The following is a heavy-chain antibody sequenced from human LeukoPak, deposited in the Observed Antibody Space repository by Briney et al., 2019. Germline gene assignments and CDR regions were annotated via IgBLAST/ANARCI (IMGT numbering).Heavy chain of an antibody. J-gene: IGHJ5*02. Sequence: ASVKVSCKASGYTFTGYYMHWVRQAPGQGLEWMGWINPNSGGTNYAQKFQGRVTMTRDTSISTAYMELSRLRSDDTAVYYCARDAYIIIVATNWFDPWGQGTLVTVSS. D-gene: IGHD5-12*01. CDR1: GYTFTGYY. CDR2: INPNSGGT. V-gene: IGHV1-2*02. CDR3: ARDAYIIIVATNWFDP.